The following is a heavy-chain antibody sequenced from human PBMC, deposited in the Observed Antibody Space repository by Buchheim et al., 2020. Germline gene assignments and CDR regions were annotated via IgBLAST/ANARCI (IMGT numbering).Heavy chain of an antibody. J-gene: IGHJ4*02. D-gene: IGHD3-16*01. CDR3: ASSEDFGDYVFDY. V-gene: IGHV4-31*03. CDR1: GGSTRSSGYY. Sequence: QVQLQESGPGLVKPSQTLSLTCTVTGGSTRSSGYYWSWIRQHPGKGLEWIGYIYYIGSTYYNPSLKSRVTISIDTSKNQFSLKVTSVTAADTAVYYCASSEDFGDYVFDYWGQGTL. CDR2: IYYIGST.